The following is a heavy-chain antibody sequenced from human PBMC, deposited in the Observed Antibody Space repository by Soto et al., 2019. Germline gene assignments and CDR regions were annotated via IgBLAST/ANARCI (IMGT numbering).Heavy chain of an antibody. CDR2: ISYDGSNK. D-gene: IGHD6-6*01. J-gene: IGHJ2*01. CDR1: GFTFSTYG. Sequence: QVQLVESGGGVVQPGRSLRLSCAASGFTFSTYGMHWIRQAPGKGLEWVAVISYDGSNKYYADSVKGRFTISRDNSKNTLYLQMNSLRVEDTAVYYCAKDGSSGIWYFDFWGRGTLVTVSS. V-gene: IGHV3-30*18. CDR3: AKDGSSGIWYFDF.